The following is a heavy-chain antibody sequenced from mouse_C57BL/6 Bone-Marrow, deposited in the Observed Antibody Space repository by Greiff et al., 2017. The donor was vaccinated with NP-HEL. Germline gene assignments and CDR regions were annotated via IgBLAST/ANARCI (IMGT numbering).Heavy chain of an antibody. CDR1: GYTFTDYN. V-gene: IGHV1-22*01. CDR2: INPNNGGT. D-gene: IGHD2-1*01. CDR3: AYGNYEAWFAY. J-gene: IGHJ3*01. Sequence: EVQLQQSGPELVKPGASVKMSCKASGYTFTDYNMHWVKQSHGKSLEWIGYINPNNGGTSYNQKFKGKATLTVNKSSSTAYMELRSLTSEDSADYYCAYGNYEAWFAYWGKGTLVTVSA.